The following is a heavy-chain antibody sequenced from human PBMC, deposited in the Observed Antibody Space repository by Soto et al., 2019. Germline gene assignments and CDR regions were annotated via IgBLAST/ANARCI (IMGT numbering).Heavy chain of an antibody. CDR3: ARDRAKHSSNWYWYDP. V-gene: IGHV1-69*01. J-gene: IGHJ5*02. CDR2: IIPIFGTA. D-gene: IGHD6-13*01. CDR1: GGTFSSYA. Sequence: QVQLVQSGAEVKKPGSSVKVSCKASGGTFSSYAISWVRQATGQGLEWMGGIIPIFGTAHYAQKFQGRVTITADESTSTADMALSGPRSEDTAVYSCARDRAKHSSNWYWYDPWGQGTLVTVSS.